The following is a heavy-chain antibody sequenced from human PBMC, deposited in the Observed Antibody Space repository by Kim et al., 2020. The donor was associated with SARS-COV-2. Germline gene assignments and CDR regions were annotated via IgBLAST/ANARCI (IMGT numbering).Heavy chain of an antibody. Sequence: GGSLRLSCAASGFTFNTHSMHWVRQAPGKGLEWVAIISSDGSTIYYADSVKGRFTVSRDNSENTFYLQMNSLRPEDTAVYYCARDHYGMRYVDYWGQGTL. CDR2: ISSDGSTI. CDR1: GFTFNTHS. D-gene: IGHD4-17*01. CDR3: ARDHYGMRYVDY. J-gene: IGHJ4*02. V-gene: IGHV3-30-3*01.